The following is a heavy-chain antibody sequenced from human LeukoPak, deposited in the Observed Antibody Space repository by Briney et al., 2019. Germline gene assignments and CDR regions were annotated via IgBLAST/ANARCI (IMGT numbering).Heavy chain of an antibody. CDR3: ARVGSGWWTGYFDY. CDR2: IKEDGSEK. Sequence: PGGSLRLSCAASGFMFSRYWMTWVRQAPGKGLEWVANIKEDGSEKYYVDSVKGRFTISRDNAKNSLYLQMNSLRAEDTAVYYCARVGSGWWTGYFDYWGQGTLVTVSS. D-gene: IGHD6-19*01. J-gene: IGHJ4*02. V-gene: IGHV3-7*01. CDR1: GFMFSRYW.